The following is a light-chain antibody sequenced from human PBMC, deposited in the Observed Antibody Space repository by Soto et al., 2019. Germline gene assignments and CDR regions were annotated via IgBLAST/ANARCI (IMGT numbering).Light chain of an antibody. J-gene: IGKJ5*01. V-gene: IGKV3-11*01. Sequence: EIVLTLSPATLSVSPGERVTLSCRASQNLHSFLNWYQQRPGQAPRPLIYDGSTRPAGVPDRISGDGSGTDYTLTISSLEPEDFAVYYWQQRTRWPMTFGQGTRLEI. CDR1: QNLHSF. CDR3: QQRTRWPMT. CDR2: DGS.